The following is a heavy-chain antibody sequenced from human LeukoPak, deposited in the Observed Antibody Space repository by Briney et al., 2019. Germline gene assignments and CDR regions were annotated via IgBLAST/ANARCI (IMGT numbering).Heavy chain of an antibody. CDR1: GYTFTGYY. CDR2: VIPIFGTA. Sequence: ASVKVSCKASGYTFTGYYMHWVRQAPGQGLEWMGGVIPIFGTANYAQKFQGRVTITADESTSTAYMELSSLRSEDTAVYYCARAWAAMPTYYYYYMDVWGKGTTVTISS. J-gene: IGHJ6*03. V-gene: IGHV1-69*13. CDR3: ARAWAAMPTYYYYYMDV. D-gene: IGHD2-2*01.